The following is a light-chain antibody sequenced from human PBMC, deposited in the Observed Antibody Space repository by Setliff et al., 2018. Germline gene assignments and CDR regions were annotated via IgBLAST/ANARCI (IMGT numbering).Light chain of an antibody. CDR1: SSNIGSKT. J-gene: IGLJ2*01. CDR3: AAWDVSLNEVG. Sequence: QSVLTQPPSASGTPGQRVTISCSGSSSNIGSKTVNWYQQLPGTAPKLLISQDSQRPSGVPDRFSGSKSGTSASLAISGLQSEDEADYFCAAWDVSLNEVGFGGGTKVTVL. CDR2: QDS. V-gene: IGLV1-44*01.